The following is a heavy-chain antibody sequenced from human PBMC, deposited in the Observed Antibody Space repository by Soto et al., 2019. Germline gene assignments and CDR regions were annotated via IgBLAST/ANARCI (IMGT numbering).Heavy chain of an antibody. J-gene: IGHJ4*02. V-gene: IGHV3-23*01. CDR1: GCTLSISA. Sequence: PGGSRRRSWAPAGCTLSISARSWGSQAQGKGLEWVASISGNGRPPYYAASGKGRFTFYRANSKNTLYLPMNNLRGEDTAVHYCAKDRGGFTNGWAFFDSWGQGTLVTVSS. CDR2: ISGNGRPP. D-gene: IGHD6-19*01. CDR3: AKDRGGFTNGWAFFDS.